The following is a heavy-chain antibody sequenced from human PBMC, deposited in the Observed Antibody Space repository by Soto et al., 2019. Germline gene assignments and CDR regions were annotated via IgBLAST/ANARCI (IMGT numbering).Heavy chain of an antibody. CDR2: INPDGSQQ. CDR1: EFSFSSSW. V-gene: IGHV3-7*04. J-gene: IGHJ4*02. Sequence: GGSLRLSCEASEFSFSSSWMNWIRQAPGKGLEWVANINPDGSQQYYVDSVKGRFTISRDNARTSLYLQMNSLRADDTAIYYCTRVSLRLAPDYWGQGTQVTVSS. CDR3: TRVSLRLAPDY.